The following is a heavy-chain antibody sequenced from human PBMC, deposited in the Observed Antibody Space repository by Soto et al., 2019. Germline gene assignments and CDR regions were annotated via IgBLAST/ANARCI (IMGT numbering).Heavy chain of an antibody. CDR2: IDWDDDK. CDR3: ARIVKEESSSWYSYWFDP. D-gene: IGHD6-13*01. CDR1: GFSLSTAGMC. J-gene: IGHJ5*02. Sequence: SGPTLVNPTQTLTLTCTFSGFSLSTAGMCLSWFRQPPGKALEWLALIDWDDDKYYSTSLKTRLTISKDTSKNQVVLTMTNMDPVDTATYYCARIVKEESSSWYSYWFDPWGQGTLVTVSS. V-gene: IGHV2-70*01.